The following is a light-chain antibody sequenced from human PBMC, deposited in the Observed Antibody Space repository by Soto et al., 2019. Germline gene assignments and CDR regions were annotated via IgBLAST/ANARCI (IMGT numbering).Light chain of an antibody. Sequence: IVLMQSPGTLSLSPGERATLSCRASQSVTSNYLAWYQLKPGQAPRLLLYGASNRATGIPNRFSGSGSGTDFTLTISRLEPEDFAVYYCQQYGTSPRTFGQGTKVDIK. J-gene: IGKJ1*01. V-gene: IGKV3-20*01. CDR2: GAS. CDR3: QQYGTSPRT. CDR1: QSVTSNY.